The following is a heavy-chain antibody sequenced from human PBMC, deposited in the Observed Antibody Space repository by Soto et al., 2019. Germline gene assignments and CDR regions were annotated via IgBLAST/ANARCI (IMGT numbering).Heavy chain of an antibody. CDR3: ASIDTEIYYYDSSGPQDI. J-gene: IGHJ3*02. CDR1: GFTFSSYW. V-gene: IGHV3-74*01. Sequence: GGSLRLSCAASGFTFSSYWMHWVRQAPGKGLVWVSRINSDGSSTSYADSVKGRFTISRDNAKNTLYLQMNSLRAEDTAVYYCASIDTEIYYYDSSGPQDIWGQGTMVTVSS. D-gene: IGHD3-22*01. CDR2: INSDGSST.